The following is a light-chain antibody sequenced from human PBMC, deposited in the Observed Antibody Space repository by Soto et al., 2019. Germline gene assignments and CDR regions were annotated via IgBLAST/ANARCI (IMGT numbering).Light chain of an antibody. V-gene: IGKV1-5*03. Sequence: DIEMTKSPSTLSAYIRERFPTTRWASQSVSSWLAWYQQKPGKAHKLLIYKASTLQSGVPSRFRGSGSGTDFTLTISSLLTDDFATYYCQQYKSYPLTVGGVTKVDIK. CDR2: KAS. J-gene: IGKJ4*01. CDR3: QQYKSYPLT. CDR1: QSVSSW.